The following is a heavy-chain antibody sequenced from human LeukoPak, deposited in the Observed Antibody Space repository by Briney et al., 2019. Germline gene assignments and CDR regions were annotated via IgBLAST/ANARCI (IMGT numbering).Heavy chain of an antibody. D-gene: IGHD5/OR15-5a*01. CDR1: GGSISRDY. V-gene: IGHV4-59*08. CDR2: TYYLEST. Sequence: PSETLSLTCTVSGGSISRDYWSWIRQTPGKGLEWIGYTYYLESTSYSPSLKSRITISVDTPKTQFSLRLTSVTAADTAVYYYARHVYPGRSSKHPPFEIWGQGTMVTVSS. CDR3: ARHVYPGRSSKHPPFEI. J-gene: IGHJ3*02.